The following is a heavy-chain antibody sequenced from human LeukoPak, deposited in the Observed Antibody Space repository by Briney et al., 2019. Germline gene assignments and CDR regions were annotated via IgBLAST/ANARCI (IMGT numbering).Heavy chain of an antibody. V-gene: IGHV3-20*04. CDR2: INWNGGST. D-gene: IGHD6-13*01. CDR3: ASASSHRIAAGGDY. J-gene: IGHJ4*02. CDR1: GFTFDDYG. Sequence: GGSLRLSCATSGFTFDDYGMSWVRQAPGKGLEWVPGINWNGGSTGYADSVKGRFTISRDNAKNSLYLQMNSLRAEDTAVYYCASASSHRIAAGGDYWGQGTLVTVSS.